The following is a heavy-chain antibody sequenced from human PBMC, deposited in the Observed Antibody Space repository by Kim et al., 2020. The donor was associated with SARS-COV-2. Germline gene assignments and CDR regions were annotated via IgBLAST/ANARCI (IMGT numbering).Heavy chain of an antibody. J-gene: IGHJ4*01. CDR3: AQASLTGPQRKTTLTSLDH. CDR2: ISEGGNT. CDR1: GFNLNMYA. V-gene: IGHV3-23*01. D-gene: IGHD2-2*01. Sequence: GGSLRLSCAASGFNLNMYALTWVRQPPGRGLAWVSSISEGGNTFYADSVKGRFTISKDSSNVFLELKSLRADDTATYYCAQASLTGPQRKTTLTSLDHWG.